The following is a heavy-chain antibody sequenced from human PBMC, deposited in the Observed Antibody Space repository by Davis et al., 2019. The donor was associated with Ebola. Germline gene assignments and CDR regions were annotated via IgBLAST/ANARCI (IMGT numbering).Heavy chain of an antibody. CDR2: ISSSSSYI. V-gene: IGHV3-21*01. Sequence: GESLKISCAASGFNFRSYGMNWVRQAPGKGLEWVSSISSSSSYIYYADSVKGRFTISRDNAKNTLYLQMNSLRAEDTAVYYCARDANSGSYYFDYWGQGTLVTVSS. CDR3: ARDANSGSYYFDY. CDR1: GFNFRSYG. J-gene: IGHJ4*02. D-gene: IGHD1-26*01.